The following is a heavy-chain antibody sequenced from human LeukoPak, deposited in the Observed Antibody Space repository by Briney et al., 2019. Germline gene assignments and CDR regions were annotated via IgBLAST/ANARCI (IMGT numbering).Heavy chain of an antibody. CDR2: ISGSGGST. J-gene: IGHJ4*02. CDR1: GFTFSRYN. CDR3: ARDLLDYYDVSGVDY. Sequence: RPGGSLRLSCAASGFTFSRYNMSWVRQAPGKGLEWVSAISGSGGSTYYADSVKGRFTISRDNAKNSLYLQIDSLRAEDTAVYYCARDLLDYYDVSGVDYWGQGTLVTVSS. D-gene: IGHD3-22*01. V-gene: IGHV3-21*01.